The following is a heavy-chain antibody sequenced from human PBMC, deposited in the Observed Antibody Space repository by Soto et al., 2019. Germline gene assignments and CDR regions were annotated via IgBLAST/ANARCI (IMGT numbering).Heavy chain of an antibody. Sequence: QVQLQESGPGLVKPSETLSLTCTVSGGSISSYYWSWIRQPPGKGLEWMGYIYYSGSTNYNPSLKSRVTISVDTSKNQFSLKLHSMTAADTAVYYCARHNYGSGRTYFDYWGQGTLVTVSS. CDR1: GGSISSYY. CDR3: ARHNYGSGRTYFDY. V-gene: IGHV4-59*08. J-gene: IGHJ4*02. CDR2: IYYSGST. D-gene: IGHD3-10*01.